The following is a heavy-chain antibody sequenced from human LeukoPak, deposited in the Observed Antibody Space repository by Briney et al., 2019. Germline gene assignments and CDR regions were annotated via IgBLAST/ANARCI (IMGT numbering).Heavy chain of an antibody. D-gene: IGHD6-19*01. CDR1: GFTFSDYY. CDR3: ARDDSGAGPDWYFDL. V-gene: IGHV3-11*01. Sequence: PGGSLRLSCAASGFTFSDYYMSWIRQAPGKGLEWVSDINDSGSTMYYADSVKGRFTISRDNAKNSLYLQMNSLRVEDTAVYYCARDDSGAGPDWYFDLWGRGTLVTVSS. CDR2: INDSGSTM. J-gene: IGHJ2*01.